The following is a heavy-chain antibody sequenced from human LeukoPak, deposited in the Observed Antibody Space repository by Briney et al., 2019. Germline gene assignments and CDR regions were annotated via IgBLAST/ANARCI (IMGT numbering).Heavy chain of an antibody. V-gene: IGHV4-59*01. D-gene: IGHD5-18*01. CDR2: IYYSGST. CDR3: ARVDRDPDTAMVPPAFDI. CDR1: GGSISSYY. J-gene: IGHJ3*02. Sequence: SETLSLTRTVSGGSISSYYWSWIRQPPGKGLEWIGYIYYSGSTNYNPSLKSRVTISVDTSKNQFSLKLSSVTAADTAVYYCARVDRDPDTAMVPPAFDIWGQGTMVTVSS.